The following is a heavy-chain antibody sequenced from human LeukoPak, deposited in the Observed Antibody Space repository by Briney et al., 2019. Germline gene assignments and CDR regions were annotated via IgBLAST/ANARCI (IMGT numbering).Heavy chain of an antibody. CDR2: IYSGGST. Sequence: QPGGSLRLSCAASGFTVSSNYMSWVRQAPGKGLEWVSVIYSGGSTYYADSVKGRFTISRDNSKNTLYLQMNSLRAEDTAVYYCARAKVTIFGVVIFFYWGQGTLVTVSS. CDR1: GFTVSSNY. CDR3: ARAKVTIFGVVIFFY. V-gene: IGHV3-66*01. J-gene: IGHJ4*02. D-gene: IGHD3-3*01.